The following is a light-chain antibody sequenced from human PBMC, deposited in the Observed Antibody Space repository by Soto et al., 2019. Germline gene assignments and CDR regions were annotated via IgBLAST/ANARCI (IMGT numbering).Light chain of an antibody. Sequence: QSALTQPASVSGSPGQPITISCTGTSSDVGSYNLVSWYQQHPGKAPKLMIYEVSKRPSGVSNRFSGSKSGNTASLTISGLQAEDEADYYCCSYAGSSTFFYVFGTGTKVTVL. J-gene: IGLJ1*01. CDR3: CSYAGSSTFFYV. V-gene: IGLV2-23*02. CDR1: SSDVGSYNL. CDR2: EVS.